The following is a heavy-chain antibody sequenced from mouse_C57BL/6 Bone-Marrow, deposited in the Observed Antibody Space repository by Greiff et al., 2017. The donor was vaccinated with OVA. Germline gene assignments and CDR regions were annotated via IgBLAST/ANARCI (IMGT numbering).Heavy chain of an antibody. Sequence: VHVKQSGPELVKPGASVKISCKASGYSFTDYNMNWVKQSNGKSLEWIGVINPNYGTTSYNQKFKGKATLTVDQSSSTAYMQLNSLTSEDSAVYYCARGDYGNYSFAYWGQGTLVTVSA. J-gene: IGHJ3*01. CDR1: GYSFTDYN. CDR2: INPNYGTT. V-gene: IGHV1-39*01. CDR3: ARGDYGNYSFAY. D-gene: IGHD2-1*01.